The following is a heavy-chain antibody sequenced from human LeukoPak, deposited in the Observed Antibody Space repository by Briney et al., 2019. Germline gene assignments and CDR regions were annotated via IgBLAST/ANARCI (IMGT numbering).Heavy chain of an antibody. CDR3: ASNTYYYDSSGYLVRNPPAY. CDR1: GGSISSYY. CDR2: IYYSGST. Sequence: SETLSLTCTVSGGSISSYYWSWIRQPPGKGLEWIGDIYYSGSTNYNPSLKSRVTISVDTSKNQFSLKLSSVTAADTAVYYCASNTYYYDSSGYLVRNPPAYWGQGTLVTVSS. V-gene: IGHV4-59*01. J-gene: IGHJ4*02. D-gene: IGHD3-22*01.